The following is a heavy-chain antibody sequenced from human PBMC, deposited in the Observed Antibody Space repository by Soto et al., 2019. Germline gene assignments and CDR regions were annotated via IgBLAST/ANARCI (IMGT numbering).Heavy chain of an antibody. V-gene: IGHV1-69*06. J-gene: IGHJ4*02. CDR2: IIPIFGTA. Sequence: QVQLVQSGAEVKKPGSSVKVSCKASGGTFSSYAISWVRQAPGQGLEWMGGIIPIFGTANYAQKFQGRVTITADKSTSTAYMELSSLRSEDTAVYYCARTPYCGGDCYSGYFDYWGQGTLVTVSS. CDR1: GGTFSSYA. CDR3: ARTPYCGGDCYSGYFDY. D-gene: IGHD2-21*02.